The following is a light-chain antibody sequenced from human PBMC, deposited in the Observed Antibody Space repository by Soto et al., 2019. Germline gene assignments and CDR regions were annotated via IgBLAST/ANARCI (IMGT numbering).Light chain of an antibody. V-gene: IGKV3-15*01. J-gene: IGKJ2*01. CDR2: GAS. Sequence: EIVMTQSPATLSVSPGERATLSCRASQSVSNNLAWYQQKPGQGPRLLIYGASTRATGIPARFSGSGSVTEFTLTISSLQSEDFAVYYGQQYNNWPHTFGQGTKLEIK. CDR3: QQYNNWPHT. CDR1: QSVSNN.